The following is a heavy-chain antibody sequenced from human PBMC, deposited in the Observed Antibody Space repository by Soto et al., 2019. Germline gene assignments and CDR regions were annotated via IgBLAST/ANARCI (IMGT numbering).Heavy chain of an antibody. CDR2: SGRVGDT. Sequence: EVQLVESGGGLVQPGGSLRLSCAATGFTFSTNDMHWVRQGPGKGLEWVSGSGRVGDTYYAGSVKGRFTVSREDAKNTLYLQMNSLRAEDTAVYYCAKRITIFGVVITSDYWGQGTLVTVSS. CDR3: AKRITIFGVVITSDY. D-gene: IGHD3-3*01. CDR1: GFTFSTND. V-gene: IGHV3-13*01. J-gene: IGHJ4*02.